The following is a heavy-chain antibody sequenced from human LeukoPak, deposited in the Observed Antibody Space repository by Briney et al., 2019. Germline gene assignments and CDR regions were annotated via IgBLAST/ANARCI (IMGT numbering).Heavy chain of an antibody. J-gene: IGHJ5*02. D-gene: IGHD3-3*01. CDR1: GYTFTSYG. CDR3: ARDTGAYYDFWSGPYLIDP. Sequence: GASVKVSCKASGYTFTSYGISRVRQAPGQGLEWMGWISAYNGNTNYAQKLQGRVTMTTDTSTSTAYMELRSLRSDDTAVYYCARDTGAYYDFWSGPYLIDPWGQGTLVTVSS. V-gene: IGHV1-18*01. CDR2: ISAYNGNT.